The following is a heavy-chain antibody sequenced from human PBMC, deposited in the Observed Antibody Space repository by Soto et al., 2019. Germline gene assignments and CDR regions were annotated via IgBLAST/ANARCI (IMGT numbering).Heavy chain of an antibody. J-gene: IGHJ6*02. Sequence: SETLSITFAVYGESFSGYYWSWIRQPPGKGLEWIGEINHSGSTNYNPSLKSRVTISVDTSKNQFSLKLSSVTAADTAVYYCASSTIFGVVIGPYYYYGMDVWGQGTTVTVSS. CDR1: GESFSGYY. V-gene: IGHV4-34*01. CDR3: ASSTIFGVVIGPYYYYGMDV. CDR2: INHSGST. D-gene: IGHD3-3*01.